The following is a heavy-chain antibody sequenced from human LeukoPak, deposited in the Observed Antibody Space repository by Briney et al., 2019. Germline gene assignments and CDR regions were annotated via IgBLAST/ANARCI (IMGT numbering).Heavy chain of an antibody. CDR3: ARDPYSGGYSDYYYYYMDV. D-gene: IGHD3-22*01. V-gene: IGHV3-21*01. Sequence: GGSLRLSCAASSFTFSDYNMNWVRQAPGKGLEWVSSITSSSTYIYYADSVKGRFTISRDNAKNSLYLEMNSLRVDDTAVYYCARDPYSGGYSDYYYYYMDVWGKGTTVTVSS. CDR1: SFTFSDYN. CDR2: ITSSSTYI. J-gene: IGHJ6*03.